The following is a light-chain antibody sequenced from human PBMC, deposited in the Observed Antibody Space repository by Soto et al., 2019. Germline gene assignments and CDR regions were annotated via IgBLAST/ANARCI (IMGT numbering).Light chain of an antibody. CDR3: QQTNSFPRT. CDR1: LAIRND. Sequence: AIQMTQSPSSLSAPVGDRVTITCRASLAIRNDVSWYQQKPGKAPNLLIYAASNLQSGVPSRFSGSGSGTDFTLTINSLQPEDIATYYCQQTNSFPRTFGQGTKVDIK. CDR2: AAS. J-gene: IGKJ1*01. V-gene: IGKV1-6*01.